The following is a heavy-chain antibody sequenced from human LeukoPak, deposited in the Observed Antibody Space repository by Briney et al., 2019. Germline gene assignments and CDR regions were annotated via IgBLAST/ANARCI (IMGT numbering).Heavy chain of an antibody. CDR2: TKIKTDDGTP. D-gene: IGHD1-1*01. Sequence: GGSLRLSCAASGFTFSNAWMNWMGWARQAAGKGLGGVGLTKIKTDDGTPDYAALVKGRLTISRDDSKNTVYLEMNSLETEDTAVYYCISGGGTADYWGQGTLVSVS. J-gene: IGHJ4*02. CDR1: GFTFSNAW. V-gene: IGHV3-15*01. CDR3: ISGGGTADY.